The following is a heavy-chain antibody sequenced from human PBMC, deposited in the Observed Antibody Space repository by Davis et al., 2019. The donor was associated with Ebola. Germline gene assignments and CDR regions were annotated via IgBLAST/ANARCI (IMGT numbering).Heavy chain of an antibody. CDR1: GGSISSYY. V-gene: IGHV4-4*07. CDR3: ARGYYDFWSGYYWLDY. Sequence: PSETLSLTCTVSGGSISSYYWSWIRQPPGKGLEWIGRIYTSGSTNYNPSLKSRVTMSVDTSKNQFSLKLSSVTAADTAVYYCARGYYDFWSGYYWLDYWGQGTLVTVSS. J-gene: IGHJ4*02. CDR2: IYTSGST. D-gene: IGHD3-3*01.